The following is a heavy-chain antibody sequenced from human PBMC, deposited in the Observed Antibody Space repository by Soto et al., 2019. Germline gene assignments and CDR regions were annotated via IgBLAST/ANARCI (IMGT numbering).Heavy chain of an antibody. CDR3: ARDLNYGLFDY. CDR1: GFTFSSYS. J-gene: IGHJ4*02. D-gene: IGHD4-17*01. V-gene: IGHV3-48*01. Sequence: EVQLVESGGGLVQPGGSLRLSCAASGFTFSSYSMNWVRKAPGKGLEWVSYISSSSSTIYYADSVKGRFTISRDNAKNSLDLHMNSLRAEDTAVYYCARDLNYGLFDYWGQGTLVTVSS. CDR2: ISSSSSTI.